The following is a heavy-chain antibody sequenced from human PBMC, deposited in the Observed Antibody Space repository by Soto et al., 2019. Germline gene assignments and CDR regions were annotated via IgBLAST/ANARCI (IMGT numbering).Heavy chain of an antibody. CDR3: MKDPPNYYDSSGYFDY. CDR2: ISSNGGST. CDR1: GFTFSSYA. J-gene: IGHJ4*02. V-gene: IGHV3-64D*08. Sequence: GGSLRLSCSASGFTFSSYALHWVRQAPGKGLEYVSAISSNGGSTYYADSVKGRFTISRDNSKNTLYLQMSSLRAEDTAVYYCMKDPPNYYDSSGYFDYWGQGTLVTVSS. D-gene: IGHD3-22*01.